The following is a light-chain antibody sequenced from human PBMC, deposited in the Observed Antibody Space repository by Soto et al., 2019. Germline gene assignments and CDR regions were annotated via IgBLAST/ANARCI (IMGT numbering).Light chain of an antibody. Sequence: QSALTQPRSVSGSPGQSVTISCTGTSSDVGGYNYVSWYQQHPGKAPKLMIYDVSKRPSGVPDRFSGSKSGNTASLTISGLQAEDEADYYCCSYAGRYFPYVFGTGTKVTGL. V-gene: IGLV2-11*01. CDR3: CSYAGRYFPYV. CDR2: DVS. CDR1: SSDVGGYNY. J-gene: IGLJ1*01.